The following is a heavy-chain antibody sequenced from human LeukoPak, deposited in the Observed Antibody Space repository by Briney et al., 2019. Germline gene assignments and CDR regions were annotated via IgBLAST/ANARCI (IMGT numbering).Heavy chain of an antibody. J-gene: IGHJ3*02. CDR1: GYTFTSYA. CDR3: ARDFRGYYDFWSGLDAFDI. Sequence: GASVKVSCKASGYTFTSYAMNWVRQAPGQGLEWMGWINTNTGNPTHAQGFTGRFVFSLDTSVSTAYLQISSLKAEDTAVYYCARDFRGYYDFWSGLDAFDIWGQGTMVTVSS. CDR2: INTNTGNP. D-gene: IGHD3-3*01. V-gene: IGHV7-4-1*02.